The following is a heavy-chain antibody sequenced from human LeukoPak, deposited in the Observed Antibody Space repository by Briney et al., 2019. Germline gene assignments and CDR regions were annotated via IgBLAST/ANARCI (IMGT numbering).Heavy chain of an antibody. J-gene: IGHJ4*02. V-gene: IGHV1-3*01. CDR1: GYTFTSYA. CDR3: ARPARGSSGWYGGYHFDS. Sequence: ASVKVSCKASGYTFTSYAMHWVRQAPGQRLEWMGWINAGNGNTKYSQKFQGRVIMTRDTSTSTLYMELSSLRSDDTAVYYCARPARGSSGWYGGYHFDSWGQGTLVTVSS. D-gene: IGHD6-19*01. CDR2: INAGNGNT.